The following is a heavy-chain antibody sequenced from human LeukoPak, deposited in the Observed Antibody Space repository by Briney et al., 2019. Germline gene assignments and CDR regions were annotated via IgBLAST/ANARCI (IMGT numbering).Heavy chain of an antibody. CDR3: ARERAVATYYFDY. CDR2: IWYDGSNK. D-gene: IGHD5-12*01. CDR1: GFSSYG. J-gene: IGHJ4*02. Sequence: PGGSLRLSCAASGFSSYGMHWVRQAPGKGLEWVAVIWYDGSNKYYADSVKGRFTISRDNSKNTLYLQMNSLRAEDTAVYYCARERAVATYYFDYWGQGTLVTVSS. V-gene: IGHV3-33*01.